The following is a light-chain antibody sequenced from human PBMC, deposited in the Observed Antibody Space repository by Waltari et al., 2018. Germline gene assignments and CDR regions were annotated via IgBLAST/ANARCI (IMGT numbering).Light chain of an antibody. CDR3: ASYTSRSPVAI. Sequence: QSALTQPASATGSPGQSITITCTGSNSDIGNYDFVSWYQQHPGTAPKLLIFGVTARPSGGSDRFSGSKSGSAASLTISGLLPEDEAIYFCASYTSRSPVAIFGSGTKV. V-gene: IGLV2-14*01. CDR1: NSDIGNYDF. J-gene: IGLJ1*01. CDR2: GVT.